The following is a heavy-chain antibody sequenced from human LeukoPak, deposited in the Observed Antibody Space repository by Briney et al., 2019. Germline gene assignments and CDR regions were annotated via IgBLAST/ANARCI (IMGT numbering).Heavy chain of an antibody. CDR1: GFTFSSYG. Sequence: PGGSLRLSCAASGFTFSSYGMHWVRQAPGKGLEWVAVISYDGSNKYYADSVKGRFTISRDNSKNTLYLQMNSLRAEDTAVYYCARFYGSGSHDAFDIWGQGTMVTVSS. J-gene: IGHJ3*02. V-gene: IGHV3-30*03. D-gene: IGHD3-10*01. CDR3: ARFYGSGSHDAFDI. CDR2: ISYDGSNK.